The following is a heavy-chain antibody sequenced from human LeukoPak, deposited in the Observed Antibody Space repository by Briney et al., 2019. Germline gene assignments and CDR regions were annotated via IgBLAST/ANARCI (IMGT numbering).Heavy chain of an antibody. D-gene: IGHD3/OR15-3a*01. CDR3: VHIKGHCDFWTGWGNMDV. V-gene: IGHV2-5*02. Sequence: SGPTLVKPTETLTLTCTFSGFSLTISGVGVGWVRQPPGKAPEWLALISWDNNKRYSPSLKTRLTITKDTSKNQVVLRMTYMDHVDTATYYCVHIKGHCDFWTGWGNMDVWGQGTAVTVSS. CDR2: ISWDNNK. CDR1: GFSLTISGVG. J-gene: IGHJ6*02.